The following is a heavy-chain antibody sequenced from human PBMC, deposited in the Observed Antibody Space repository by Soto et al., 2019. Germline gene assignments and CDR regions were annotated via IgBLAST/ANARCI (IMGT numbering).Heavy chain of an antibody. J-gene: IGHJ5*02. D-gene: IGHD1-26*01. CDR3: ARDPVGGNWFDP. CDR1: GYTFTSYG. Sequence: QVQLVQSGAEVKKPGASVKVSCKASGYTFTSYGISWVRQAPGQGLEWMGWINPYNGNTNYGQKLQGRVTMTTDTPTSTAYSEPRSLRSDDTTVYYSARDPVGGNWFDPWGQGNLVTVSS. CDR2: INPYNGNT. V-gene: IGHV1-18*01.